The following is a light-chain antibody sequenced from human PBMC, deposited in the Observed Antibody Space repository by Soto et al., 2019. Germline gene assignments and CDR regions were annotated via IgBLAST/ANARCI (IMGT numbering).Light chain of an antibody. CDR1: SGDIGSYNR. Sequence: QSALTQPASVSGSPGQSITISCTGTSGDIGSYNRVSWYQQHPGKAPKLIIYEVTDRPSGVSNRLSGSKSGNTASLTISGLQAEDEAEYYCSSYTNINTRACVFGTGTKVIAL. J-gene: IGLJ1*01. V-gene: IGLV2-14*01. CDR2: EVT. CDR3: SSYTNINTRACV.